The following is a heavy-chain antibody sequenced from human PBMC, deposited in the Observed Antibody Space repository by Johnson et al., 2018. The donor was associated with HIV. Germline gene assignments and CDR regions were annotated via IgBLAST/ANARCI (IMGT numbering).Heavy chain of an antibody. CDR3: ARGKRQYYYDSSGDAFDI. Sequence: QVQLVESGGGVVQPGRSLRLSCAASGFTFSSYAMHWVRQAPGKGLEWVAVISYDGSNKYYPGPVKGRFTISRENAKNSLYLQLNSLRAGDTAVYYCARGKRQYYYDSSGDAFDIWGQGTMVTVSS. CDR1: GFTFSSYA. J-gene: IGHJ3*02. CDR2: ISYDGSNK. V-gene: IGHV3-30*14. D-gene: IGHD3-22*01.